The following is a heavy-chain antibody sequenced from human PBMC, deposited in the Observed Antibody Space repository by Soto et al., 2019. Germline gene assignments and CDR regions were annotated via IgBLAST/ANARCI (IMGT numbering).Heavy chain of an antibody. V-gene: IGHV3-33*01. CDR2: IWYDGSNK. J-gene: IGHJ6*02. Sequence: QVQLVESGGGVVQPGRSLRLSCAASGFTFSSYGMHWVRQAPGYGLEWVAVIWYDGSNKYYADSVKGRFTNSRDNSKTTLYQQMKSLRAEDTAVYYCARELIAAAGTWTYYYYYGMDVWGQGTTVTVSS. D-gene: IGHD6-13*01. CDR1: GFTFSSYG. CDR3: ARELIAAAGTWTYYYYYGMDV.